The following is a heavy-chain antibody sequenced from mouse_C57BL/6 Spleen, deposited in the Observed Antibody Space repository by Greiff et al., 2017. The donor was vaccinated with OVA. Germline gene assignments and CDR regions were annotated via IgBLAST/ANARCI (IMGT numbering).Heavy chain of an antibody. CDR2: IYPGSGNT. D-gene: IGHD2-5*01. CDR1: GYTFTDYY. J-gene: IGHJ4*01. V-gene: IGHV1-76*01. CDR3: ARRGYSNYDAMDY. Sequence: QVQLKQSGAELVRPGASVKLSCKASGYTFTDYYINWVKQRPGQGLEWIARIYPGSGNTYYNEKFKGKATLTAEKSSSTAYMQLSSLTSEDSAVYFCARRGYSNYDAMDYWGQGTSVTVSS.